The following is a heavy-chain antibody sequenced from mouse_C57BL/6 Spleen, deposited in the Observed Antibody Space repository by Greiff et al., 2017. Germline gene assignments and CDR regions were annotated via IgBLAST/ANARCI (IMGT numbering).Heavy chain of an antibody. CDR3: ARERFYDFDY. J-gene: IGHJ2*01. CDR2: IYPGSGNT. V-gene: IGHV1-76*01. CDR1: GYTFTDYY. Sequence: VQLQQSGAELVRPGASVKLSCKASGYTFTDYYINWVKQRPGQGLEWIARIYPGSGNTYYNEKFKGKATLTAEKSSSTAYMQLSSLTSEDSAVYFCARERFYDFDYWGQGTTLTVSS. D-gene: IGHD1-1*01.